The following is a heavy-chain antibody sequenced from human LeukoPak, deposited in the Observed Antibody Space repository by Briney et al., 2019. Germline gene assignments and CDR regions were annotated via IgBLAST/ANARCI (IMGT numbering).Heavy chain of an antibody. CDR1: GGSISSSSYY. V-gene: IGHV4-39*07. D-gene: IGHD6-13*01. CDR3: ARESISYAVETRDPVKIAAADYYYGMDV. Sequence: PSQTLSLTCTVSGGSISSSSYYWGWIRQPPGKGLEWIGSIYYSGSTYYNPSLKSRVTISVDTSKNQFSLKLSSVTAADTAVYYCARESISYAVETRDPVKIAAADYYYGMDVWGQGTTVTVSS. CDR2: IYYSGST. J-gene: IGHJ6*02.